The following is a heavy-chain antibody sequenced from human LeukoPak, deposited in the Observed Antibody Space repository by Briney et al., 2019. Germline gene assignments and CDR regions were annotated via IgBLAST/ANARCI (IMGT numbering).Heavy chain of an antibody. D-gene: IGHD3-10*01. CDR1: GFTFSTCG. CDR3: AKRGPIYSASPGNYFDY. CDR2: ISGNDDGT. V-gene: IGHV3-23*01. Sequence: GGSLRLSCTASGFTFSTCGMTWVRQAPGKGLEWVSSISGNDDGTYYADSVKGRFAISRDNSKNTLYLQMNSLRAEDTAIYYCAKRGPIYSASPGNYFDYWGQGTLVTVSS. J-gene: IGHJ4*02.